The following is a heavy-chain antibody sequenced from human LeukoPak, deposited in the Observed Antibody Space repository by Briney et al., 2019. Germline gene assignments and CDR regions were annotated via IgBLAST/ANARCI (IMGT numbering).Heavy chain of an antibody. V-gene: IGHV3-30*02. CDR2: IRYDGSNK. CDR3: ARLLRYFDWLLTGYFDY. D-gene: IGHD3-9*01. J-gene: IGHJ4*02. CDR1: GFTFSSYG. Sequence: PGGSLRLSCAASGFTFSSYGMHWVRQAPGKGLEWVAFIRYDGSNKYYADSVKGRFTISRDNSKNTLYLQMNSLRAEDTAVYYCARLLRYFDWLLTGYFDYWGQGTLVTVSS.